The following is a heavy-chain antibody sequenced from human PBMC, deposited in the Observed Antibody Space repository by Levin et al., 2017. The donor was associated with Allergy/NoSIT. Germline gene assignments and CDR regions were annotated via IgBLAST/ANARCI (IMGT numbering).Heavy chain of an antibody. V-gene: IGHV1-2*02. D-gene: IGHD6-6*01. CDR2: INPNSGGT. Sequence: ASVKVSCKASGYTFTGYYMHWVRQAPGQGLEWMGWINPNSGGTNYAQKFQGRVTMTRDTSISTAYMELSRLRSDDTAVYYCARDGGVGPYSSSSRGVGATPFDYWGQGTLVTVSS. CDR1: GYTFTGYY. J-gene: IGHJ4*02. CDR3: ARDGGVGPYSSSSRGVGATPFDY.